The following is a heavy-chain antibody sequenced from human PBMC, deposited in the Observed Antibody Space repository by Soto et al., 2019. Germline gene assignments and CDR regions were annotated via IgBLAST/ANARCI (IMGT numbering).Heavy chain of an antibody. J-gene: IGHJ6*02. CDR2: INPGDSDT. Sequence: EVQLVQSGAEVKKPGESPKISCEGSGYSFTNYWIAWVRQMPGKGLEWMGIINPGDSDTIYSPSFQGHVTISVDTSINTAYLQWSSLKASDTAMYYCASHPRTRHGYYYGLDVWGQGTTVTVSS. V-gene: IGHV5-51*01. CDR1: GYSFTNYW. CDR3: ASHPRTRHGYYYGLDV.